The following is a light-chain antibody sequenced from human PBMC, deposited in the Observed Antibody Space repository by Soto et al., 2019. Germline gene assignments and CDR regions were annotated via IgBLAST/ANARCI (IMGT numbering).Light chain of an antibody. Sequence: EIVLTQSPATLSLSPGERATLSCGASQSVSNSYLAWYQQKPGLAPRLLIYDASNRATGIPDRFSGSGSGTDFTLTISRLEPEDFAVYYCQQYGSSPSLTFGGGTKV. CDR1: QSVSNSY. CDR3: QQYGSSPSLT. J-gene: IGKJ4*01. CDR2: DAS. V-gene: IGKV3D-20*01.